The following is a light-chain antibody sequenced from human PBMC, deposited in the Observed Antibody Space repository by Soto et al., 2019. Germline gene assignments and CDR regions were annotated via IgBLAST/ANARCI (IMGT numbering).Light chain of an antibody. V-gene: IGKV2-28*01. CDR2: LGS. CDR3: MQRLQTPWT. J-gene: IGKJ1*01. CDR1: QSLLHTSGYNY. Sequence: DIVMTQSPLSLPVTPGEPASISCRSSQSLLHTSGYNYLDWYLQKPGQSPQLLIYLGSNRASGVPDRVSGSESGTDFTLKITRVEAEDVGVYYCMQRLQTPWTFGQGTKVEIK.